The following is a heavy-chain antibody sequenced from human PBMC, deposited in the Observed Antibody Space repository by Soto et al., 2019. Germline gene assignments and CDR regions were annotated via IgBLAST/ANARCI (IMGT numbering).Heavy chain of an antibody. J-gene: IGHJ4*02. CDR1: GFTVSSNY. D-gene: IGHD6-13*01. Sequence: EVQLVESGGGLVQRGGSLRLSCAASGFTVSSNYMSWVRQAPGKGLEWVSVIYSGGSTYYADSVKGRFTISRDNSKNTLYLQMNSLRAEDTAVYYCARDRRSWYGFDYWGQGTLVTVSS. V-gene: IGHV3-66*01. CDR2: IYSGGST. CDR3: ARDRRSWYGFDY.